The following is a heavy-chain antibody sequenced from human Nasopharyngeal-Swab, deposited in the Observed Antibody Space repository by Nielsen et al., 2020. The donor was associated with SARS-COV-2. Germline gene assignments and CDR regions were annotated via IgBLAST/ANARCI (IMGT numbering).Heavy chain of an antibody. Sequence: SWTLPLTCAFSGGSISSSTWWSWVRHPPGKGLEWIGEIHHSGRTNYNPALKSRVTISGDKSKNQFSLKLSSVTAADTAVYYCARGEGDIAGSGHDYWGQGTLVTVSS. D-gene: IGHD5-12*01. V-gene: IGHV4-4*02. CDR1: GGSISSSTW. CDR3: ARGEGDIAGSGHDY. CDR2: IHHSGRT. J-gene: IGHJ4*02.